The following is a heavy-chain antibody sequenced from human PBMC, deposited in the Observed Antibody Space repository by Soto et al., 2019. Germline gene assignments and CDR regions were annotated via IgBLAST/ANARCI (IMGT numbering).Heavy chain of an antibody. CDR2: THPGDSET. V-gene: IGHV5-51*07. Sequence: GQSLKISCKGSGDIFNTYWIAWVHQMPGKGLEWMGITHPGDSETRYSPSFEGQVTISADKSISTAYLQWSSLKASDTAMYYCARQGRDGHNQGYGMDVWGQGTTVTVSS. J-gene: IGHJ6*02. CDR1: GDIFNTYW. CDR3: ARQGRDGHNQGYGMDV.